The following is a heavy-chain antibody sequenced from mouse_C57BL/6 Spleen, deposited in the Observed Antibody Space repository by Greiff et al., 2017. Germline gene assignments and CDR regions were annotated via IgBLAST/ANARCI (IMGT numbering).Heavy chain of an antibody. Sequence: EVHLVESGGGLVKPGGSLKLSCAASGFTFSSYAMSWVRQTPEKRLEWVATISDGGSYTYYPDNVKGRFTISRDNAKNNLYLQMSHLKSEDTAMYYCARRGPYYAMDYWGQGTSVTVSS. CDR1: GFTFSSYA. V-gene: IGHV5-4*01. CDR2: ISDGGSYT. J-gene: IGHJ4*01. CDR3: ARRGPYYAMDY.